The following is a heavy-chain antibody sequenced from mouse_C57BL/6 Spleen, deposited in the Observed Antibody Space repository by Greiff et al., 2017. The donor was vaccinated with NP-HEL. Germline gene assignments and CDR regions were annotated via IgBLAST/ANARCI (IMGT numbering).Heavy chain of an antibody. D-gene: IGHD1-1*01. CDR2: INPNNGGT. V-gene: IGHV1-26*01. Sequence: EVQLQQSGPELVKPGASVKISCKASGYTFTDYYMNWVKQSHGKSLEWIGDINPNNGGTSYNQKFKGKATLTVDKSSSTAYMELSSLTSEDAAVYYGARGASTVVAGYYAMDYWGQGTSVTVSS. CDR3: ARGASTVVAGYYAMDY. J-gene: IGHJ4*01. CDR1: GYTFTDYY.